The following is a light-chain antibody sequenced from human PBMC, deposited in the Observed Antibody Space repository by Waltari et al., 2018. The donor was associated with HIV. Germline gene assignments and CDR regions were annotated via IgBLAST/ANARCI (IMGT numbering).Light chain of an antibody. J-gene: IGKJ1*01. CDR3: QQYNDWPQT. Sequence: EIVLTQSPATLSVSPGESVTLSCRASQRVTKTLVWFQQSVTRKVSWYQQKPGQATRLLIYAASTRVTGIPARFSGSGSGTESTLTISSLQSEDFAVYYCQQYNDWPQTFGQGTKVEIK. V-gene: IGKV3D-15*01. CDR1: QRVTKT. CDR2: AAS.